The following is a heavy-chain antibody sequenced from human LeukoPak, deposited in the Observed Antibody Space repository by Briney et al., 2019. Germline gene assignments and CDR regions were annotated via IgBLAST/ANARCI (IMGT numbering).Heavy chain of an antibody. V-gene: IGHV3-33*01. CDR1: GFSLSAYG. D-gene: IGHD6-13*01. Sequence: GGSLRLSCAASGFSLSAYGVHWVRQAPGKGLEWVAGIWYDGTSKDYADSVKGRFTFSRDNSKNTLYLQMNSLTVEDTAVYYCARSQSSSLIDYWGQGTLVTVSS. J-gene: IGHJ4*02. CDR2: IWYDGTSK. CDR3: ARSQSSSLIDY.